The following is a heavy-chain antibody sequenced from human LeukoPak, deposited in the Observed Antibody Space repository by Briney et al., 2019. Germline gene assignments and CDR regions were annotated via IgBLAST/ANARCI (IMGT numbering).Heavy chain of an antibody. D-gene: IGHD3-22*01. J-gene: IGHJ4*02. CDR1: GFTFSSYA. CDR3: AKANYYDSSGYYLLDY. V-gene: IGHV3-23*01. CDR2: ISGSGGST. Sequence: GGSVRLSCAASGFTFSSYAMSWVRRAPGKGLEWVSAISGSGGSTYYADSVKGRFTISRDNSKNTLYLQMNSLRAEDTAVYYCAKANYYDSSGYYLLDYWGQGTLVTVSS.